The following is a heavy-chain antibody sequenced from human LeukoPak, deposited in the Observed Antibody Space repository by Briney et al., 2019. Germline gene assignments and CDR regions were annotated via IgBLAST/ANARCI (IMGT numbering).Heavy chain of an antibody. V-gene: IGHV1-69*13. D-gene: IGHD2-15*01. J-gene: IGHJ4*02. Sequence: PVKVSCRASGGTFSSYAISWVRQAPGQGLEWMGGIIPIFGTANYAQKFQGRVTITADESTSTAYMELSSLRSEDTAVYYCARSGREDPGWYYFDYWGQGTLVTVSS. CDR2: IIPIFGTA. CDR3: ARSGREDPGWYYFDY. CDR1: GGTFSSYA.